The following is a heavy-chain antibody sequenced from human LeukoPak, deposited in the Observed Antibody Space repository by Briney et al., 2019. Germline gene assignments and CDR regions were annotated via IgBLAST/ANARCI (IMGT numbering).Heavy chain of an antibody. Sequence: GRSLRLSCAASGFTFDDYAMHWVRHAPGKGLEWVSGISWNSGSIGYADSVKGRFTISRDNAKNSLYLQMNSLRAEDTALYYCAKEREVVVITTSLDYWGQGTLVTVSS. V-gene: IGHV3-9*01. J-gene: IGHJ4*02. CDR1: GFTFDDYA. D-gene: IGHD3-22*01. CDR2: ISWNSGSI. CDR3: AKEREVVVITTSLDY.